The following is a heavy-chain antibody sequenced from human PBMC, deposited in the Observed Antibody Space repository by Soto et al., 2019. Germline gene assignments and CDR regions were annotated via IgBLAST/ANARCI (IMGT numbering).Heavy chain of an antibody. Sequence: SETLSLTCAVSSGSISSSNWWSWVRQPPGKGLEWIGEIYHSGSTNYNPSLKSRVTISVDKSKNQFSLKLSSVTAADTAVYYCARVGEFSDAFDIWGQGTMVTVSS. V-gene: IGHV4-4*02. J-gene: IGHJ3*02. CDR3: ARVGEFSDAFDI. D-gene: IGHD3-10*01. CDR2: IYHSGST. CDR1: SGSISSSNW.